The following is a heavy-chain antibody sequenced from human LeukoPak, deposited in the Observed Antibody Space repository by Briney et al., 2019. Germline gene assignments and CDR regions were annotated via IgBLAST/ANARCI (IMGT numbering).Heavy chain of an antibody. V-gene: IGHV3-30*04. J-gene: IGHJ4*02. D-gene: IGHD3-10*01. CDR3: ARDYYGSGSFDY. CDR1: GFTFSSYA. CDR2: ISYDGSNK. Sequence: GGSLRLSCAASGFTFSSYAMHWVRQAPGKGLEWEAVISYDGSNKYYADSVKGRFTISRDNSKNTLYLQMNSLRAEDTAVYYCARDYYGSGSFDYWGQGTLVTVSS.